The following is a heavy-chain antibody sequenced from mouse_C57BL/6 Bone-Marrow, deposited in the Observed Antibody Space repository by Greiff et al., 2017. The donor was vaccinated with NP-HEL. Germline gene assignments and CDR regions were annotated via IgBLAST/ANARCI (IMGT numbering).Heavy chain of an antibody. Sequence: VQLQQPGAELVRPGSSVKLSCKASGYTFTSYWMDWVKQRPGQGLEWIGNIYPSDSETHYNQKFKDKATLTVDKSSSTAYMQLSSLTSEDSAVYYCARLTGGRFAYWGQGTLVTVSA. V-gene: IGHV1-61*01. J-gene: IGHJ3*01. CDR3: ARLTGGRFAY. D-gene: IGHD4-1*01. CDR1: GYTFTSYW. CDR2: IYPSDSET.